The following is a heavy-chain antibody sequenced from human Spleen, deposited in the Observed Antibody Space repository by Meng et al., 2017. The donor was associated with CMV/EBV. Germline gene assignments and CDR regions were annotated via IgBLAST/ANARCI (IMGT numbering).Heavy chain of an antibody. CDR2: IKQDGSEN. CDR1: GFTFRSYW. D-gene: IGHD1-26*01. Sequence: GGSLRLSCAASGFTFRSYWMSWVRQAPGKGLEWVANIKQDGSENYYVDSVKGRFTIARDNAKNSLYLQMNSLRAEDTALYYCARSMGGGMAIDYWGQGTLVTVSS. V-gene: IGHV3-7*03. J-gene: IGHJ4*02. CDR3: ARSMGGGMAIDY.